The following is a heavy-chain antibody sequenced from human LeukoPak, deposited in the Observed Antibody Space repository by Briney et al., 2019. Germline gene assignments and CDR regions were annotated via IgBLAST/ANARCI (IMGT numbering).Heavy chain of an antibody. CDR1: GYSISSGYY. J-gene: IGHJ6*03. CDR2: IYHSGST. V-gene: IGHV4-38-2*01. D-gene: IGHD4-11*01. Sequence: SETLSLTCAVSGYSISSGYYWGWIRQPPGKGLEWIGSIYHSGSTYYNPSLKSRVTISVDTSKNQFSLKLSSVTAADTAVYYCARLGSNGDYYYYYMDVWGKGTTVTVSS. CDR3: ARLGSNGDYYYYYMDV.